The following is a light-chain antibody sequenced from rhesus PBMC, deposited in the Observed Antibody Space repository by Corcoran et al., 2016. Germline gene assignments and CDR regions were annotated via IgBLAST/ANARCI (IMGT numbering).Light chain of an antibody. Sequence: DIQMTQSPSSLSASVGDRVTITCRASQGINNYLSWYQQKPGEAPKPLIYAASILETGVPSRFSGSRSVPDYTLTISSLQPEDIATYYCQQYNKSPYTFGQGTKVEIK. CDR2: AAS. V-gene: IGKV1-66*01. CDR1: QGINNY. J-gene: IGKJ2*01. CDR3: QQYNKSPYT.